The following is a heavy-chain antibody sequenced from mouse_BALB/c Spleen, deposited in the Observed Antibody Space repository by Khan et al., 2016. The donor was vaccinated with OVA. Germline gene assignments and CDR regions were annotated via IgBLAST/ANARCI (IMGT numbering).Heavy chain of an antibody. J-gene: IGHJ4*01. CDR2: IWGDGNT. Sequence: QVRLQQSGPGLVAPSQSLSITCTVSGFSLTSYGVSWVRQPPGKGLEWLGVIWGDGNTNFHSALRSRLSISKDNSKGQVFLKLNSLQTDDTATYYCAKDRGYYAVDYWGQGTSVTVSS. CDR1: GFSLTSYG. CDR3: AKDRGYYAVDY. V-gene: IGHV2-3*01.